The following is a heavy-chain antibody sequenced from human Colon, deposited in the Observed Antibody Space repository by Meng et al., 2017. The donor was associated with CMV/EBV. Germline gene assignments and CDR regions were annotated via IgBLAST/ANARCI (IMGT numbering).Heavy chain of an antibody. CDR2: ISGSGDDT. J-gene: IGHJ5*02. V-gene: IGHV3-23*01. D-gene: IGHD1-1*01. CDR3: ARTNWFDP. Sequence: GESLKISCAASGFTFIFYAMSWVRQAPGKGLGWVSFISGSGDDTHYADSVKGRFTISRDNSKNTLHLQMNSLRAEDTGVYYCARTNWFDPWGQGTLVTVSS. CDR1: GFTFIFYA.